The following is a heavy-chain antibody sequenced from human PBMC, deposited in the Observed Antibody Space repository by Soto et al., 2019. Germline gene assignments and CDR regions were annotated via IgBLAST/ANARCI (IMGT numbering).Heavy chain of an antibody. CDR3: ARDDFWSGYHDYYYYGMDV. J-gene: IGHJ6*02. D-gene: IGHD3-3*01. Sequence: HPGGSLRLSCAASGFTFSSYAMHWVRQAPGKGLEWVAVISYDGSNKYYADSVKGRFTISRDNSKNTLYLQMNSLRAEDTAVYYCARDDFWSGYHDYYYYGMDVWGQGTTVTVSS. CDR2: ISYDGSNK. CDR1: GFTFSSYA. V-gene: IGHV3-30-3*01.